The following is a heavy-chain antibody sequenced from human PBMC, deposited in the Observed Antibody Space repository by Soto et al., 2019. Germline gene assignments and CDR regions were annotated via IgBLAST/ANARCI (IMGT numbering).Heavy chain of an antibody. CDR1: GFTFSGSA. CDR3: TRSPGYCSSTSCYTGYYYGMDV. V-gene: IGHV3-73*01. CDR2: IRSKANSYAT. Sequence: GGSLRLSCAASGFTFSGSAMHWVRQASGKGLEWVGRIRSKANSYATAYAASVKGRFTISRDESKNTAYLQMNSLKTEDTAVYYCTRSPGYCSSTSCYTGYYYGMDVWGQGTTVTVSS. J-gene: IGHJ6*02. D-gene: IGHD2-2*02.